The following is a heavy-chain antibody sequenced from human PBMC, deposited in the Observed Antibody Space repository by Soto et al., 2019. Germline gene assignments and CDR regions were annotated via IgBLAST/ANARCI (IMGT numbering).Heavy chain of an antibody. CDR2: INHNGDS. V-gene: IGHV4-34*01. CDR3: ARVTRFPDASDI. Sequence: QVHLQQEGAGLLMPSETLSLTCGVYGGSFGTSYWAWIRQSPEKGLEWIGEINHNGDSNYNPSLKMRVTVSLDMSETQFSLKLTPVAAADTAVYYCARVTRFPDASDIWGQGTPVIVSS. CDR1: GGSFGTSY. J-gene: IGHJ3*02.